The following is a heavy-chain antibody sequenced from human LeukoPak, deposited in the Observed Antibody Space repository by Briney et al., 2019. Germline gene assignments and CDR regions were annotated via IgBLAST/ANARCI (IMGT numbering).Heavy chain of an antibody. V-gene: IGHV4-34*01. CDR1: GGSFSGYY. Sequence: SETLSLTCAVYGGSFSGYYWSWIRQPPGKGLEWVGEINHSGSTNYNPSLKSRVTISVDTSKNQFSLKLSSVTAADTAVYYCARGVDTAMVNYWGQGTLVTVSS. CDR3: ARGVDTAMVNY. D-gene: IGHD5-18*01. J-gene: IGHJ4*02. CDR2: INHSGST.